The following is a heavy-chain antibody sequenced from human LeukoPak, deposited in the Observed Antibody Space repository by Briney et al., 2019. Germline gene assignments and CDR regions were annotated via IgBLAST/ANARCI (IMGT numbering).Heavy chain of an antibody. J-gene: IGHJ4*02. CDR3: ALLGRELTLDY. Sequence: GGSLGLSCAASGFTFSSYAMSWVRQAPGKGLEWVSAISGSGGSTYYADSVKGRFTISRDNSKNTLYLQMNSLRAEDTAVYYCALLGRELTLDYWGQGTLVTVSS. V-gene: IGHV3-23*01. CDR2: ISGSGGST. D-gene: IGHD1-26*01. CDR1: GFTFSSYA.